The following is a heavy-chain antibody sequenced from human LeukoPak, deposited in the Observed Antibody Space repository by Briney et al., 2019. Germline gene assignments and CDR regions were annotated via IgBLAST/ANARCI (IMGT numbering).Heavy chain of an antibody. Sequence: SQTLSLTCAISGDSVSSNSAAWNWIRQSPSRGLERLGRTYYRSKWYNDYAVSVKSRITINPDTSKNQFSLQLNSVTPEDTAVYYCARDFGGLLRYFDRPLDYWGQGTLVTVSS. CDR2: TYYRSKWYN. D-gene: IGHD3-9*01. V-gene: IGHV6-1*01. CDR1: GDSVSSNSAA. J-gene: IGHJ4*02. CDR3: ARDFGGLLRYFDRPLDY.